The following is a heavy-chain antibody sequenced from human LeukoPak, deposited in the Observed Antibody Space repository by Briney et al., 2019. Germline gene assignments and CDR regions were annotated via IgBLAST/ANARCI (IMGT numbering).Heavy chain of an antibody. CDR1: GGSISSGGYY. J-gene: IGHJ5*02. D-gene: IGHD6-19*01. CDR2: IYYSGST. CDR3: ARDTGISSGWLAKGFDP. Sequence: PSQTLSLTCTVSGGSISSGGYYWSWIRQHPGKGLEWIGYIYYSGSTYYNPSLKSRVTISVDTSKNQFSLKLSSVTAADTAVYYCARDTGISSGWLAKGFDPWGQGTLITVSS. V-gene: IGHV4-31*03.